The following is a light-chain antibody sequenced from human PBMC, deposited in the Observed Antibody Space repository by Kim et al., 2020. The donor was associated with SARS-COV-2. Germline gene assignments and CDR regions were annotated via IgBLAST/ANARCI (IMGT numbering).Light chain of an antibody. J-gene: IGKJ5*01. CDR2: GAS. Sequence: VSPGERANRSCRASQNVAINLAWYQQKPGQAPRLLINGASTRATGIPDRFSGSGSGTEFTLTISSLQSEDFAVYYCQQYKSWPPTTFGQGTRLEIK. CDR3: QQYKSWPPTT. CDR1: QNVAIN. V-gene: IGKV3-15*01.